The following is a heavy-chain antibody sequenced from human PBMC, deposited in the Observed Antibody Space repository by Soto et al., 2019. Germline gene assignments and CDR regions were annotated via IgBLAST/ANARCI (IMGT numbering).Heavy chain of an antibody. D-gene: IGHD3-3*01. V-gene: IGHV3-74*01. Sequence: GGSLRLSCAASGFTFSSYWMHWVRQAPGKGLVWVSRINSDGSSTSYADSVKGRFTISRDNAKNTLYLQMNSLRAEDTAVYYCARDRSTIFGVVWGLWFDPWGQGTLVTVSS. CDR1: GFTFSSYW. J-gene: IGHJ5*02. CDR2: INSDGSST. CDR3: ARDRSTIFGVVWGLWFDP.